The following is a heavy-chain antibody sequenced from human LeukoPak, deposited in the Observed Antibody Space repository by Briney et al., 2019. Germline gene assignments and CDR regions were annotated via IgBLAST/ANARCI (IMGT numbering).Heavy chain of an antibody. J-gene: IGHJ3*02. V-gene: IGHV1-24*01. CDR1: GYTLTELS. CDR2: FDPEDGET. CDR3: ATVRRVVVAADAFDI. D-gene: IGHD2-15*01. Sequence: ASVKVSCKVSGYTLTELSRHWVRQAPGKGLEWMGGFDPEDGETIYAQKFQGRVTMTEDTSTDTAYMELSSLRSEDTAVYYCATVRRVVVAADAFDIWGQGTMVTVSS.